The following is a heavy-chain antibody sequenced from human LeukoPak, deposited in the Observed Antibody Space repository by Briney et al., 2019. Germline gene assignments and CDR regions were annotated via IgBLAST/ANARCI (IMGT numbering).Heavy chain of an antibody. Sequence: GGSLRLSCAASGFMFDDYAMHWVRQAPGKGLEWVSVISGDGGTTNYADSVKGRFTISRDNSKASLSLQMNSLRTEDTASYYCAKEIDRQWLTTNYYYGMDVWGQGTTVTASS. V-gene: IGHV3-43*02. CDR2: ISGDGGTT. D-gene: IGHD6-19*01. CDR1: GFMFDDYA. CDR3: AKEIDRQWLTTNYYYGMDV. J-gene: IGHJ6*02.